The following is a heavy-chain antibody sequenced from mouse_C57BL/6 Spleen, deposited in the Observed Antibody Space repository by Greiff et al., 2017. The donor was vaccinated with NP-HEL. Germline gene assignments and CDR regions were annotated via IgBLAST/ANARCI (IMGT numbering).Heavy chain of an antibody. CDR1: GFTFSDYG. CDR2: ISSGSSTI. J-gene: IGHJ3*01. D-gene: IGHD4-1*01. CDR3: ARDLTGPFAY. Sequence: EVQLVESGGGLVKPGGSLKLSCAASGFTFSDYGMHWVRQAPEKGLEWVAYISSGSSTIYYADTVKGRFTISRDNAKNTLFLQMTSLRSEDTAMYYCARDLTGPFAYWGQGTLVTVSA. V-gene: IGHV5-17*01.